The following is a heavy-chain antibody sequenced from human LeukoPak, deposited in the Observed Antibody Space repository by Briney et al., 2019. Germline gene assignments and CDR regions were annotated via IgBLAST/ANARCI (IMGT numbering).Heavy chain of an antibody. J-gene: IGHJ4*02. CDR1: GFTFGDYA. CDR2: IRSKACGGTT. D-gene: IGHD4-17*01. CDR3: TRVWPPGYGDYALYFDY. Sequence: GGSLRLSCTASGFTFGDYAMSWFRQAPGKGRGWGGFIRSKACGGTTEYAASVKGRFTISRDDSKSIDYLQMNSLKTEDTAVYYCTRVWPPGYGDYALYFDYWGQGTLVTVSS. V-gene: IGHV3-49*03.